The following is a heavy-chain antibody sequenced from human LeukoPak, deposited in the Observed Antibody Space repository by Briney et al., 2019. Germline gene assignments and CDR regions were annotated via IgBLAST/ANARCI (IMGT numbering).Heavy chain of an antibody. V-gene: IGHV1-24*01. D-gene: IGHD3-10*01. Sequence: ASVKVSCKVSGYTLTELSMNWVRQAPGKGLEWMGGFDPEDGEAIYAQKFQGRVTMTEDKSTDTAYMELSSLRSEDTAVHYCATAGGALYGSASYYHPLISYNWFDPWGQGTLVTVSS. CDR1: GYTLTELS. CDR3: ATAGGALYGSASYYHPLISYNWFDP. CDR2: FDPEDGEA. J-gene: IGHJ5*02.